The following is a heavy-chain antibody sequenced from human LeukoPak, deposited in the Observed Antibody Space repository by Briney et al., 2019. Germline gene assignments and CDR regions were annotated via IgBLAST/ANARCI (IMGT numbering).Heavy chain of an antibody. CDR2: IIPIFGTA. CDR3: ARAPTMVRGLFYYYYYMDV. Sequence: SVKVSCKASGYTFTSYGISWVRRAPGQGLEWMGGIIPIFGTANCAQKFQGRVTITADKSTSTAYMELSSLRSDDTAVYYCARAPTMVRGLFYYYYYMDVWGKGTTVTVSS. D-gene: IGHD3-10*01. J-gene: IGHJ6*03. CDR1: GYTFTSYG. V-gene: IGHV1-69*06.